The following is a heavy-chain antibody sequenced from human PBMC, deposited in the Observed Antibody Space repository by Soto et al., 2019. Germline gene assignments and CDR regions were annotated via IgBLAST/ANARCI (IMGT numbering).Heavy chain of an antibody. CDR2: VYPENVKT. J-gene: IGHJ4*02. CDR1: GYTFTSRT. CDR3: ARGSRVSPYYFEN. D-gene: IGHD3-10*01. Sequence: VQLVQSGAEVRTPGASVKISCLASGYTFTSRTLHWLRQTPGQRLEWMGWVYPENVKTKYSRKFQGRVAMTSDRSANMVYMELTGLTSEDTAVYYCARGSRVSPYYFENWGQGTLVTASS. V-gene: IGHV1-3*01.